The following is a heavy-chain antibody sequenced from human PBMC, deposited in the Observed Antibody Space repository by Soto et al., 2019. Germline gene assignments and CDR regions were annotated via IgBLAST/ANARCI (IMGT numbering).Heavy chain of an antibody. CDR1: GGSISSYY. CDR2: IYYSGST. CDR3: ARGVGGWYYFDY. D-gene: IGHD6-19*01. J-gene: IGHJ4*02. V-gene: IGHV4-59*01. Sequence: PSETLSLTCTVSGGSISSYYWSWIRQPPGKGLEWIGYIYYSGSTNYKPSLKSRVTISVDTSKNQFSLKLSSVTAADTAVYYCARGVGGWYYFDYWGQGTLVTVSS.